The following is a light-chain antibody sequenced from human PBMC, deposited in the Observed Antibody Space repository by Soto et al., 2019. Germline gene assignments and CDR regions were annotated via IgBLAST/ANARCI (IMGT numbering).Light chain of an antibody. CDR1: SSNVGSYKL. CDR2: EVN. V-gene: IGLV2-23*02. J-gene: IGLJ1*01. CDR3: CSSGGSPTYV. Sequence: ALTQPASVSWSPGQSITISCTGTSSNVGSYKLVSWYQQHPGKAPKLMIFEVNKRPSGVSNRSSGSKSGNTASLTISGLKVEDEADYYCCSSGGSPTYVFGTGTKVTVL.